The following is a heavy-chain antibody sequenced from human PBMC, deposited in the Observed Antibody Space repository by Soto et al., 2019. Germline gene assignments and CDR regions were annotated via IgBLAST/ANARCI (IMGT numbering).Heavy chain of an antibody. V-gene: IGHV4-34*01. D-gene: IGHD3-10*01. CDR1: GGSFSGYY. CDR3: ARVGVRGIHYYYGMDV. J-gene: IGHJ6*02. CDR2: INHSGST. Sequence: SETLSLTCAVYGGSFSGYYWSWIRQPPGKGLEWIGEINHSGSTNYNPSLKSRVTISVDTSKNQFSLKLSSVTAADTAAYYCARVGVRGIHYYYGMDVWGQGTTVTVS.